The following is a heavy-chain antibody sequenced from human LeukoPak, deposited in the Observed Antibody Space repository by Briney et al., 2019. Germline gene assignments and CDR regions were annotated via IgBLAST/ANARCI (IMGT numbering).Heavy chain of an antibody. CDR3: ARDLTEDDAFDI. CDR2: IYYSGST. J-gene: IGHJ3*02. D-gene: IGHD1-14*01. V-gene: IGHV4-59*01. Sequence: SETLSLTCTVSGGSISSYYWSWIRQPPGKGLEWIGYIYYSGSTNYNPSPKSRVTISVDTSKNQFSLKLSSVTAADTAVYYCARDLTEDDAFDIWGQGTMVTVSS. CDR1: GGSISSYY.